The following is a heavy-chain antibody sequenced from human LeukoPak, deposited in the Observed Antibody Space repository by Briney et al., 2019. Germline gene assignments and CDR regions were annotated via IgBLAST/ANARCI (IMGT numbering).Heavy chain of an antibody. CDR1: GGSFSGYY. CDR2: INHSGST. Sequence: SETLSLTCAVYGGSFSGYYWSWIRQPPGKGLEWIGEINHSGSTNYNPSLKSRVTISVDTSKNQFSLKLSSVTAADTAVYYCARRANYYYSSGLDYWGQGTLVTVSS. D-gene: IGHD3-22*01. J-gene: IGHJ4*02. CDR3: ARRANYYYSSGLDY. V-gene: IGHV4-34*01.